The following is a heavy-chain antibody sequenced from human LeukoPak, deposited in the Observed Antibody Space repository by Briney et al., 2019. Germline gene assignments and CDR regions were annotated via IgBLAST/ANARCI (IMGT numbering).Heavy chain of an antibody. V-gene: IGHV6-1*01. CDR3: VRDQAGLDY. CDR2: TYYRSKWYN. CDR1: GDSVSSNSGA. J-gene: IGHJ4*02. D-gene: IGHD6-13*01. Sequence: QTLSLTCAISGDSVSSNSGAWNWIRQSPSRGLEWLGRTYYRSKWYNDYAESVKSRINIKPDTSRNQFSLQLNSVTPEDTAVYYCVRDQAGLDYWGQGTQVTVSS.